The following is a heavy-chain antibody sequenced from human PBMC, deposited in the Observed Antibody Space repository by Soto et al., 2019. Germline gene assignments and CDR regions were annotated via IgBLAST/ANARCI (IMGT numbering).Heavy chain of an antibody. D-gene: IGHD6-13*01. CDR3: VRFSRPASGAGDY. CDR1: EFTFSSYE. J-gene: IGHJ4*02. Sequence: PGGSLRLSCVASEFTFSSYEMNWVRQAPGKGLEWVSYISSSGTTIYYTDSVKGRFTISRDNAKKSLYLQMNSLRAEDTAVYYCVRFSRPASGAGDYWGQGTLVTGSS. CDR2: ISSSGTTI. V-gene: IGHV3-48*03.